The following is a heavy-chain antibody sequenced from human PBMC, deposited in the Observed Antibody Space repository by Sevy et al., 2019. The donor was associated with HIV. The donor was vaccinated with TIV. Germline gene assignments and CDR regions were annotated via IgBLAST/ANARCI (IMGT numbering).Heavy chain of an antibody. V-gene: IGHV3-30*01. CDR1: GFTFSNYA. Sequence: GGCLRLSCAASGFTFSNYAIHWVRQAPGKGLEWVGVVSYDGSKKYYADAVKGRFTISRDNSKNTLYLQMNSLRVEDTAVYYCARDRSTTWINYFFDFWGQGTLVTVSS. D-gene: IGHD2-2*01. J-gene: IGHJ4*02. CDR2: VSYDGSKK. CDR3: ARDRSTTWINYFFDF.